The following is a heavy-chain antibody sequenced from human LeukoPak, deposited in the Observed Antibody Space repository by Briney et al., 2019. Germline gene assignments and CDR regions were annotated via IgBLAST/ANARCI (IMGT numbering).Heavy chain of an antibody. CDR3: AKDPTTAVAGALN. V-gene: IGHV3-30*18. CDR2: ISYDGSNK. D-gene: IGHD6-19*01. Sequence: PGGSLRLSCAASGFTFSSYAMSWVRQAPGKGLEWVAVISYDGSNKYYADSVKGRFTISRDNSKNTLYLQMNSLRAEDTAVYYCAKDPTTAVAGALNWGQGTMVTVSS. J-gene: IGHJ3*01. CDR1: GFTFSSYA.